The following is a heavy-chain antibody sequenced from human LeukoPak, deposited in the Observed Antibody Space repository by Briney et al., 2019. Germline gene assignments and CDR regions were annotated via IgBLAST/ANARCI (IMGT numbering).Heavy chain of an antibody. J-gene: IGHJ4*02. CDR3: ARPFTGSAYDSSGLLWKPRTAIDY. Sequence: PGGSLRLSCAASGFTFSSYWMHWVRQAPGKGLVWVSRINSDGSSTSYADSVKGRFTISRDNAKNTLYLQMNSLRAEDTAVYYCARPFTGSAYDSSGLLWKPRTAIDYWGQGTLVTVSS. V-gene: IGHV3-74*01. D-gene: IGHD3-22*01. CDR1: GFTFSSYW. CDR2: INSDGSST.